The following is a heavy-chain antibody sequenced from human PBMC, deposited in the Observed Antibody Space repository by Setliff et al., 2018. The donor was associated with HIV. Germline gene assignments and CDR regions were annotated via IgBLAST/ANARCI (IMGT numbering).Heavy chain of an antibody. CDR2: ISNSGTTI. CDR3: AREGQATDSFDM. J-gene: IGHJ3*02. V-gene: IGHV3-48*03. CDR1: GFTLSSHE. Sequence: HPGGSLRLSCVASGFTLSSHEMSWVRQAPGKGLEWVSYISNSGTTIYYADSVKGRFTISRDNGKNSLYLQMTSLRADDTALYYCAREGQATDSFDMWGQGTMVTVS. D-gene: IGHD5-12*01.